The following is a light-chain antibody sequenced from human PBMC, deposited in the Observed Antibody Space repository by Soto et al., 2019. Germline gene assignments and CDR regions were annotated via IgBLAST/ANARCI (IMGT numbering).Light chain of an antibody. CDR1: QSVSSN. Sequence: EIVMTQSPATLSVSPGERATLSCRASQSVSSNLAWYQQKPGQAPRLLIYGASTRATGIPARFSGSGSGTEFTLTISSLQSEDFAVYYCQQYGSSPRNTFGGGTKVEIK. V-gene: IGKV3-15*01. J-gene: IGKJ4*01. CDR3: QQYGSSPRNT. CDR2: GAS.